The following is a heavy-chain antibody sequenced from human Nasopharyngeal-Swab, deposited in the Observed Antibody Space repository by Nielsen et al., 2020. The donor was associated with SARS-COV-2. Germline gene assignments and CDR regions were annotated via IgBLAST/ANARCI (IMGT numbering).Heavy chain of an antibody. CDR3: AKGWQWLVRDAFDI. CDR1: GFTFSSYA. Sequence: GESLKISCAASGFTFSSYAMSWARQAPGKGLEWVSAISGSGGSTYYADSVKGRFTISRDNSKNTLYLQMNSLRAEDTAVYYCAKGWQWLVRDAFDIWGQGTMVTVSS. J-gene: IGHJ3*02. CDR2: ISGSGGST. V-gene: IGHV3-23*01. D-gene: IGHD6-19*01.